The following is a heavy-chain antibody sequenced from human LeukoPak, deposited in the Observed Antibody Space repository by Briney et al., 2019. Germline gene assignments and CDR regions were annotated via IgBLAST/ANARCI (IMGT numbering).Heavy chain of an antibody. J-gene: IGHJ4*02. CDR3: GRDPVEMGTIHSDY. D-gene: IGHD5-24*01. CDR1: GGSISSSNYF. Sequence: SETLSLTCTVSGGSISSSNYFWGWIRQAPGKGLEWIGSIYYSGSTYYNPSLKSRVTISADMPKNQFSLRLYSVTAADTAVYYCGRDPVEMGTIHSDYWGQGTLVTVSS. V-gene: IGHV4-39*07. CDR2: IYYSGST.